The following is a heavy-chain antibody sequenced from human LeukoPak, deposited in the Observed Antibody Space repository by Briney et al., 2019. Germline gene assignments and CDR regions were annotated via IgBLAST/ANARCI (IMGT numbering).Heavy chain of an antibody. CDR3: ARERGGCSGGSCYSSWFDP. J-gene: IGHJ5*02. Sequence: PSETLSLTCTVSGGSISSYYWSWIRQPPGKGLEWIGYIYYSGSTNYNPSLKSRVTISVGTSKNQFSLKLSSVTAADTAVYYCARERGGCSGGSCYSSWFDPWGQGTLVTVSS. D-gene: IGHD2-15*01. V-gene: IGHV4-59*01. CDR2: IYYSGST. CDR1: GGSISSYY.